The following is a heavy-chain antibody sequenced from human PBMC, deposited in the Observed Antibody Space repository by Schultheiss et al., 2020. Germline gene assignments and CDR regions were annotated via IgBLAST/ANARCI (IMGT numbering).Heavy chain of an antibody. V-gene: IGHV4-34*01. CDR1: GGSFSSYY. CDR3: ARGAAAVFFQNAENWFDP. J-gene: IGHJ5*02. Sequence: SETLSLTCAVYGGSFSSYYWGWIRQPPGKGLEWIGEINHSGSTNYNPSLKSRVTISVDTSKNQFSLKLSSVTAADTAVYYCARGAAAVFFQNAENWFDPWGQGTLVTVSS. CDR2: INHSGST. D-gene: IGHD6-13*01.